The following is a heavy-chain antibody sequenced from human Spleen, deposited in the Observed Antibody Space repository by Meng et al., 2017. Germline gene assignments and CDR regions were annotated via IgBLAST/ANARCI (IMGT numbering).Heavy chain of an antibody. J-gene: IGHJ5*02. Sequence: QAQLPESAARLVEPSRTLSLPCTAHCGSISSGGYYWSLIRQHPGKCLEWIGHIYYSASTYCPPSLQSRVTVSVDTSKNQFSLRLSSVTAADTAVYYCARASYGSGSPLGESWFDPWGQGTLVTVSS. D-gene: IGHD3-10*01. CDR1: CGSISSGGYY. V-gene: IGHV4-31*03. CDR2: IYYSAST. CDR3: ARASYGSGSPLGESWFDP.